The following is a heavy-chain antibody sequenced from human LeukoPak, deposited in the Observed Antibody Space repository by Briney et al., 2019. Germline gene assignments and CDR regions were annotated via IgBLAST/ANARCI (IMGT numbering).Heavy chain of an antibody. CDR3: AFKGAAGLY. CDR2: LSGSGDST. D-gene: IGHD4/OR15-4a*01. J-gene: IGHJ4*02. Sequence: GGSLRLSCAASRFTFSRYAMSWVRQAPGKGLEWVSALSGSGDSTYYADSVKGRFTISRDNSKNTLYLQISSLRAEDTAVYYCAFKGAAGLYWGQGTLVTVSS. CDR1: RFTFSRYA. V-gene: IGHV3-23*01.